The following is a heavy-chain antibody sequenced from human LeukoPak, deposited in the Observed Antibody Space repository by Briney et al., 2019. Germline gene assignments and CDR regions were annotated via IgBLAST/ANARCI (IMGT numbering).Heavy chain of an antibody. CDR1: GFTFSSYT. V-gene: IGHV3-21*01. D-gene: IGHD4/OR15-4a*01. CDR3: ARATWYGGNPSGAFDI. Sequence: GGSLRLSCAASGFTFSSYTMNWVRQAPGKGLEWVSSISSSRSYIYSADSVKGRFTISRDNAKNSLYLQMNSLRAEDTAVYYCARATWYGGNPSGAFDIWGQGTMVTVSS. CDR2: ISSSRSYI. J-gene: IGHJ3*02.